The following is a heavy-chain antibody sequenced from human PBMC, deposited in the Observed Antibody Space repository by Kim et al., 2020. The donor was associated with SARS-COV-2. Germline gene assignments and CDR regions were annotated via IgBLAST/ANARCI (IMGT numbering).Heavy chain of an antibody. CDR2: RGST. CDR3: ARGLIFQH. D-gene: IGHD2-8*01. Sequence: RGSTNNNPSLKSRVTISVDTSKNQFSRKLSSVTAADTAVYYCARGLIFQHWGQGTLVTVSS. V-gene: IGHV4-34*01. J-gene: IGHJ1*01.